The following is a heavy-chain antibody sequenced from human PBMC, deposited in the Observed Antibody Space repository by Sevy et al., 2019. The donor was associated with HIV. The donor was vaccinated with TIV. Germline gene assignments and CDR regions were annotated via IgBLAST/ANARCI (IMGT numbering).Heavy chain of an antibody. CDR2: IIPIFGTA. CDR3: ARGRGDIVVVPAAPGWFDP. D-gene: IGHD2-2*01. J-gene: IGHJ5*02. V-gene: IGHV1-69*13. CDR1: GGTFSSYA. Sequence: ASVKVSCKASGGTFSSYAISWVRQAPGQGLEWMGGIIPIFGTANYAQKFQGRVTITADESTSTAYMELSSLRSEDTAVYYCARGRGDIVVVPAAPGWFDPWGQGTLVTVSS.